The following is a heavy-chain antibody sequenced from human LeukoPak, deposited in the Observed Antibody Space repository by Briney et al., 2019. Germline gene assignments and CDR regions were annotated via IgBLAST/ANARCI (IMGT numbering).Heavy chain of an antibody. CDR3: AKGRRTGFVDY. CDR2: ITNDGSRQ. V-gene: IGHV3-30*18. Sequence: GGSLRLSCEPSIFVFSEYYMHWVRLAPGKGLEWLAGITNDGSRQFYADSVKGRFTVSRDNSKSLLFLQMESLRHDDTGIYYCAKGRRTGFVDYWGQGALVTVSS. D-gene: IGHD1-1*01. CDR1: IFVFSEYY. J-gene: IGHJ4*02.